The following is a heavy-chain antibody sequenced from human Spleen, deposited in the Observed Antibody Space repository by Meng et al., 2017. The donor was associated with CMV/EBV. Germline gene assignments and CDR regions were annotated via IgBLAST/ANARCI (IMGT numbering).Heavy chain of an antibody. CDR3: AREESYTSSHLDF. V-gene: IGHV3-48*04. Sequence: GESLKISCAASGFTFRNFNLNWVRQAPGKGLEWLSYLTGDSDIIYYAGSVKGRFTISRDNAKNSLYLQMNSLRADDTAVYYCAREESYTSSHLDFWGQGTLVTVSS. D-gene: IGHD6-13*01. CDR2: LTGDSDII. J-gene: IGHJ4*02. CDR1: GFTFRNFN.